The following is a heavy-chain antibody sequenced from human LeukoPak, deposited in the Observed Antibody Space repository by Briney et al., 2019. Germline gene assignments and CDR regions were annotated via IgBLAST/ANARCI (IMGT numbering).Heavy chain of an antibody. V-gene: IGHV3-30*02. J-gene: IGHJ3*02. CDR2: IRYDGSNK. CDR1: GFTFSSYG. CDR3: ANLVLHRKTSASFDI. Sequence: GGSLRLSCAASGFTFSSYGMHWVRQAPGKGLEWVAFIRYDGSNKYYADSVKGRFTISRDNSKNTLYLQMNSLRAEDTAVHYCANLVLHRKTSASFDIWGQGTMVTVSS. D-gene: IGHD2/OR15-2a*01.